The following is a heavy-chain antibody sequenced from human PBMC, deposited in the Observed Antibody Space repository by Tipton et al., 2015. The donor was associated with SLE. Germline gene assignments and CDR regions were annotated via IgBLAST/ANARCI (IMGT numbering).Heavy chain of an antibody. V-gene: IGHV4-61*08. CDR2: VTYTGST. CDR3: ARSGYVSSASDI. D-gene: IGHD3-16*01. Sequence: TLSLTCTVSGGSISSGGFYWSWIRQHPGKGLGWIGYVTYTGSTNYNPSLKSRVTISLGTSKNQFSLKLSSVTAADTAVYYCARSGYVSSASDIWGQGTMVTVSS. CDR1: GGSISSGGFY. J-gene: IGHJ3*02.